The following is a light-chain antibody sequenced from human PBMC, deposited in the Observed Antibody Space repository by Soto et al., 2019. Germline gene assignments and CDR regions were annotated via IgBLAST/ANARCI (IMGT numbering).Light chain of an antibody. CDR2: KVS. CDR3: MQGTHWPYT. CDR1: QSPEYSDGNTY. V-gene: IGKV2-30*01. J-gene: IGKJ2*01. Sequence: DVVMTQSPLSLPVTLGQPASISCRSSQSPEYSDGNTYLNWFQQRPGQSPRRLIYKVSNRDSGVPDRFSGSGSGTDVTLSISSVEAEDVGVYYCMQGTHWPYTFGQGTKLEIK.